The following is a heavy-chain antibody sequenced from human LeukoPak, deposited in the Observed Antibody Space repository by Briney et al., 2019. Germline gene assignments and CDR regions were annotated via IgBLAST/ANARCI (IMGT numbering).Heavy chain of an antibody. Sequence: ASVKVSCKASGYTFTSYDINWVRQATGQGLEWMGWMNPNSDNTGYAQKFQGRVTMTRNTSISTAYMELSSLRSEDTAVYYCARSQRWLQLLYYCYYMDVWGKGTTVTVSS. V-gene: IGHV1-8*01. CDR1: GYTFTSYD. D-gene: IGHD5-24*01. J-gene: IGHJ6*03. CDR3: ARSQRWLQLLYYCYYMDV. CDR2: MNPNSDNT.